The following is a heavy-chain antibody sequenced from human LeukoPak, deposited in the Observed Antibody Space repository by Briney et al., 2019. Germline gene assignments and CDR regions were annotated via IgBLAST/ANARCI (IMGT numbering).Heavy chain of an antibody. CDR1: GFTFSSYG. CDR3: AIACSSTSCLDY. J-gene: IGHJ4*02. V-gene: IGHV3-30*03. CDR2: ISYDGSNK. Sequence: GGSLRLSCAASGFTFSSYGMHWVRQAPGKGLEWVAVISYDGSNKYYADSVKGRFTISRDNSKNTLYLQMNSLRAEDTAVYYCAIACSSTSCLDYWGQGTLVTVSS. D-gene: IGHD2-2*01.